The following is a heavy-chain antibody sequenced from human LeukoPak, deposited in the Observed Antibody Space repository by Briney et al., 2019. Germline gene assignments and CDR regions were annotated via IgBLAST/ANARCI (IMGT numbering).Heavy chain of an antibody. CDR2: INPSGGTT. CDR1: GYTFTSYY. CDR3: ARGFQVPAAMPSHFDY. Sequence: ASVKASCKASGYTFTSYYMHWVRQAPGQGLEWMGIINPSGGTTSYAQKFQGRVTMTRDTSTSTVYMELSSLRSEDTAVYYCARGFQVPAAMPSHFDYWGQGTLVTVSS. J-gene: IGHJ4*02. D-gene: IGHD2-2*01. V-gene: IGHV1-46*01.